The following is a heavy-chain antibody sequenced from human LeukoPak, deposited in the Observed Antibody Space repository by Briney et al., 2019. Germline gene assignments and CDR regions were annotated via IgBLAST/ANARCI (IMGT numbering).Heavy chain of an antibody. Sequence: ASVKVSCKASGYTFTGYYMHWVRQAPGQGLEWMGWINPNSGGTNCAEKFQGRVTMTRDTSISTAYMELSRLRSDDPAVYYCARADTYYYDSSGFLGFGYYYGMNVCGQGTTVTVSS. V-gene: IGHV1-2*02. CDR3: ARADTYYYDSSGFLGFGYYYGMNV. J-gene: IGHJ6*02. D-gene: IGHD3-22*01. CDR2: INPNSGGT. CDR1: GYTFTGYY.